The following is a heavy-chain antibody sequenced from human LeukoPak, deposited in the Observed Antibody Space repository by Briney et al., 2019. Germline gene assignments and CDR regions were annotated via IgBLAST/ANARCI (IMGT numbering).Heavy chain of an antibody. J-gene: IGHJ6*03. CDR1: GFTFSSYW. CDR3: ARDTGTYYSDYMDV. D-gene: IGHD4-11*01. CDR2: IKQDGSEK. Sequence: HPGGSLRLSCAASGFTFSSYWMSWARQAPGKGLEWVANIKQDGSEKYYVDSVKGRFTISRDNAKNSLYLQMNSLRAEDTAVYYCARDTGTYYSDYMDVWGKGTTVTISS. V-gene: IGHV3-7*01.